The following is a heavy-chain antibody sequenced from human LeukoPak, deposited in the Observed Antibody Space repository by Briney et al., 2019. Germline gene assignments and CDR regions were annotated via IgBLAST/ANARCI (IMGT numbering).Heavy chain of an antibody. CDR1: GFTFSSYS. Sequence: GGSLRLSCAASGFTFSSYSMNWVRQAPGKGLEWVSYISSSSSTIYYADSVKGRFTISRDNAKNTLYLQMNSLRAEDTAVYYCARHYDYDSSGYNPYWGQGTLVTVSS. D-gene: IGHD3-22*01. CDR2: ISSSSSTI. V-gene: IGHV3-48*01. CDR3: ARHYDYDSSGYNPY. J-gene: IGHJ4*02.